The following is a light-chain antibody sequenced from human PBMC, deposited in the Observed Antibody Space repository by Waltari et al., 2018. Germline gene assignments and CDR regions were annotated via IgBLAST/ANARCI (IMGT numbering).Light chain of an antibody. J-gene: IGKJ3*01. CDR1: QSVSNY. Sequence: IQITQSPSSLAASVGDKVNITCRASQSVSNYLDWYQQQPGQAPKLLIYTASNLDSGIPARFSGSGFGTDFTLTISSLQPEDLAAYYCQQRYDSPLSFGGGTRVDIK. CDR3: QQRYDSPLS. CDR2: TAS. V-gene: IGKV1-39*01.